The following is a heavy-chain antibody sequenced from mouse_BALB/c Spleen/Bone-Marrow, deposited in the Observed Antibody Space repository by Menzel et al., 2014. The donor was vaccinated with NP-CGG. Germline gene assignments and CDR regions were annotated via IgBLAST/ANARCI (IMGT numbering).Heavy chain of an antibody. J-gene: IGHJ1*01. CDR2: INPYNGGT. CDR3: ASYYGNYWYFDV. D-gene: IGHD2-1*01. V-gene: IGHV1-18*01. CDR1: GYSFTGYT. Sequence: EVQLQQSGPELVKPGASMKISCKASGYSFTGYTMNWVQQSHGKNLEWIGLINPYNGGTSDNHKFKGKATLTVDKPSSTAYMELLSLTSEDSAVYYCASYYGNYWYFDVWGAGTTVTVYS.